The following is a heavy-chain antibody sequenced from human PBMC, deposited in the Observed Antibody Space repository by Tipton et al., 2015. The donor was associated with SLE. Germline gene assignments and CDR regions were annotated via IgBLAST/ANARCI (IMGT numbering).Heavy chain of an antibody. V-gene: IGHV4-39*01. D-gene: IGHD2-21*02. CDR1: GGSISSSSYY. Sequence: TLSLTCTVSGGSISSSSYYWGWIRQPPGKGLEWIGSIYYSGSTYYNPSLKSRVTISVDTSKNQFSLKLSSVTAADTAVYYCARQGKVVTATLDYWGHGTLVTVSS. CDR3: ARQGKVVTATLDY. CDR2: IYYSGST. J-gene: IGHJ4*01.